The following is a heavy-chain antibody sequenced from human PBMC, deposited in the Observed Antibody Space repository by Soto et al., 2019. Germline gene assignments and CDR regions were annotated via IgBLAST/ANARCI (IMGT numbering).Heavy chain of an antibody. CDR2: IYYSVST. D-gene: IGHD6-19*01. V-gene: IGHV4-39*01. Sequence: PPETLSLTCTVSGGPISSSSYSWGWIRQPPGKGLVWIGRIYYSVSTYYHPSLKRRVTISVDTSKNQFSLELGSVPAAVTAVYYCARQSPGIAVAGKAVPVADGLYWFDPWGQGTLVTVSS. CDR1: GGPISSSSYS. CDR3: ARQSPGIAVAGKAVPVADGLYWFDP. J-gene: IGHJ5*02.